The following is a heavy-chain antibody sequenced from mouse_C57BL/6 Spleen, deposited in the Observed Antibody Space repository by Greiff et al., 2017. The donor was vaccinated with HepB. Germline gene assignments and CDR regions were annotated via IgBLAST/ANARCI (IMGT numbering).Heavy chain of an antibody. J-gene: IGHJ4*01. CDR2: IYWDDDK. CDR3: ARSLYYDYDAGYAMDY. D-gene: IGHD2-4*01. V-gene: IGHV8-12*01. CDR1: GFSLSTSGMG. Sequence: QVTLKVSGPGILQSSQTLSLTCSFSGFSLSTSGMGVSWIRQPSGKGLEWLAHIYWDDDKRYNPSLKSRLTISKDTSRNQVFLKITSVDTADTATYYCARSLYYDYDAGYAMDYWGQGTSVTVSS.